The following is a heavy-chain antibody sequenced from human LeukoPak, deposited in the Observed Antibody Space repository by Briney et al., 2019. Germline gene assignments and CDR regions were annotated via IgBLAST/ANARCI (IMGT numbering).Heavy chain of an antibody. D-gene: IGHD1-14*01. CDR3: AKMRESVYDP. CDR2: ISGSGGST. J-gene: IGHJ5*02. Sequence: GGSLRPSCAASGFTFSSFEMNWVRQAPGKGLEWVSAISGSGGSTYYADSVKGRFTISRDNSKNTLYLQMNSLRAEDTAVYYCAKMRESVYDPWGQGTLVTVSS. V-gene: IGHV3-23*01. CDR1: GFTFSSFE.